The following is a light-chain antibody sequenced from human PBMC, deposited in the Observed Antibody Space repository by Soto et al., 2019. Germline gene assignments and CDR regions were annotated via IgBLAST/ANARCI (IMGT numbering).Light chain of an antibody. CDR1: SSDVGGYNY. CDR3: SSYTIGNTWV. J-gene: IGLJ3*02. CDR2: DVS. Sequence: SALTEPASVSGSPGQSITISCTGTSSDVGGYNYVSWYQQHPGRAPKLIISDVSNRPSGISNRFSGSKSGNTASLAISGLQAEDEADYYCSSYTIGNTWVFGGGTKVTVL. V-gene: IGLV2-14*03.